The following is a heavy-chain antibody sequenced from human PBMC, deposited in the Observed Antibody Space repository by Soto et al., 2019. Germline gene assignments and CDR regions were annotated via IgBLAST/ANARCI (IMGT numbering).Heavy chain of an antibody. CDR2: INHSGST. J-gene: IGHJ4*02. V-gene: IGHV4-34*01. CDR1: GGSFSGYY. D-gene: IGHD2-8*02. Sequence: ASETLSLTCAVYGGSFSGYYWSWIRQPPGKGLEWIGEINHSGSTNYNPSLKSRVTISVDTSKNQFSLKLSSVTAADTAVYYCAREGSTGGFDYWGKGNMVTVSS. CDR3: AREGSTGGFDY.